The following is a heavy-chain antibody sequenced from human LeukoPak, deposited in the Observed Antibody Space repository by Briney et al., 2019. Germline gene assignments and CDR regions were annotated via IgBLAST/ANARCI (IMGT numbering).Heavy chain of an antibody. CDR1: GFTFSNYC. D-gene: IGHD3-10*01. Sequence: AGGSLRLSCAASGFTFSNYCMHWVRQAPGKGLEWVAVMWYDESNKYSGDSVKGRFTISRDKSKNTLYLQMNSLRAEDTAVYYCARDPYYGSGKYYYGLDLWGQGTTVTVSS. J-gene: IGHJ6*02. CDR3: ARDPYYGSGKYYYGLDL. V-gene: IGHV3-33*01. CDR2: MWYDESNK.